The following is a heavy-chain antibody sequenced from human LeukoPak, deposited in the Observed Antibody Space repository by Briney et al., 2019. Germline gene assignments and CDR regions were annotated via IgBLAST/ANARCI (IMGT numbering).Heavy chain of an antibody. CDR2: ISSSSSYI. CDR3: AREYCSGGSCYYFDY. V-gene: IGHV3-21*01. Sequence: GGSLRLSCAASGFTFSSYSMNWVRQAPGKGLEWVSSISSSSSYIYYADSVKGRFTISRDNAKNSLYLQMNSLRAEDTAVYYCAREYCSGGSCYYFDYWSQGTLVTVSS. CDR1: GFTFSSYS. D-gene: IGHD2-15*01. J-gene: IGHJ4*02.